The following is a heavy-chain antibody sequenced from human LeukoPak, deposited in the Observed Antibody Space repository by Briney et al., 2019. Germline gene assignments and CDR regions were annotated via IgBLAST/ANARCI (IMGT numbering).Heavy chain of an antibody. CDR3: ATGKRYFDWFPLDI. V-gene: IGHV1-18*01. CDR1: GYTFTSYG. J-gene: IGHJ3*02. CDR2: ISAYNGNT. Sequence: GASVKVSCKASGYTFTSYGISWVRQAPGQGLEWMGWISAYNGNTNYAQKLQGRVTMTTDTSTSTAYMELRSLRSDDTAVYYCATGKRYFDWFPLDIWGQGTMVTVSS. D-gene: IGHD3-9*01.